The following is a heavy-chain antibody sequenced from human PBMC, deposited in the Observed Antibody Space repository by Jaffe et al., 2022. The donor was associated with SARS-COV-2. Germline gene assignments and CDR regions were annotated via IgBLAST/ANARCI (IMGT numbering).Heavy chain of an antibody. CDR3: ARSGMPTVTILYDS. J-gene: IGHJ5*01. CDR2: TYYRSQWYT. V-gene: IGHV6-1*01. D-gene: IGHD4-17*01. CDR1: GDSVSSDSTG. Sequence: QVQLQQSGPGLVKPSQTLSLTCAISGDSVSSDSTGWNWIRQSPSRGLEYLGRTYYRSQWYTDYAISVKSRITINADTSKNQFSLQLNSVTPEDTAVYYCARSGMPTVTILYDSWGQGTLVTVSS.